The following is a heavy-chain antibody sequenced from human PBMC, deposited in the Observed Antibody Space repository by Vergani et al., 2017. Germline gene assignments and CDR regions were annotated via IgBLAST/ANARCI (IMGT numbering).Heavy chain of an antibody. CDR2: ISSSSSYI. CDR1: GGTFSSYA. Sequence: VQLVQSGAEVKKPGASVKVSCKASGGTFSSYAISWVRQAPGKGLEWVSSISSSSSYIYYADSVKGRFTISRDNAKNSLYLQMNSLRAEDTAVYYCAREVPYYDILTGYYTNDAFDIWGQGTMVTVSS. V-gene: IGHV3-21*01. CDR3: AREVPYYDILTGYYTNDAFDI. D-gene: IGHD3-9*01. J-gene: IGHJ3*02.